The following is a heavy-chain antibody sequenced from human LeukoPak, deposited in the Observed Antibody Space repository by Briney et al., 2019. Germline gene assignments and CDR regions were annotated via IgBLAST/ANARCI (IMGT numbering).Heavy chain of an antibody. J-gene: IGHJ4*02. CDR1: GGSISSSSYY. V-gene: IGHV4-39*07. D-gene: IGHD3-10*01. Sequence: PSETLSLTCTVSGGSISSSSYYWGWIRQPPGKGLEWIGNIYYTGSTYYNPSLKSRVTISVDTSKNQFSLKLSSVTAADTAVYYCARTMVRGVIVNWGQGTLVTVSS. CDR2: IYYTGST. CDR3: ARTMVRGVIVN.